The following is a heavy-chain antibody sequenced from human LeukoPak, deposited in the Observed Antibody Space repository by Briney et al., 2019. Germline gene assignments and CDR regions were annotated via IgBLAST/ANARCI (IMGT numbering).Heavy chain of an antibody. J-gene: IGHJ4*02. Sequence: SETLSLTCAVSGGSISSSNWWSWVRQPPGKGLEWIGEINHSGSTNYNPSLKSRVTISVDTSKNQFSLKLSSVTAADTAVYYCARDSSSWHNFDYWGQGTLVTVSS. V-gene: IGHV4-4*02. CDR3: ARDSSSWHNFDY. D-gene: IGHD6-13*01. CDR2: INHSGST. CDR1: GGSISSSNW.